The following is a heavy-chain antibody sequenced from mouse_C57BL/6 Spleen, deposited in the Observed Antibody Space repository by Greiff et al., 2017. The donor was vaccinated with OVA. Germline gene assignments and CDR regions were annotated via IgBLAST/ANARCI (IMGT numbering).Heavy chain of an antibody. Sequence: VQLKQPGAELVRPGSSVKLSCKASGYTFTSYWMHWVKQRPIQGLEWIGNIDPSDSETHYNQKFKDKATLTVDKSSSTAYMQLSSLTSEDSAVDVCARLSDGYSVYFDYWGQGTTLTVSS. CDR2: IDPSDSET. V-gene: IGHV1-52*01. CDR1: GYTFTSYW. D-gene: IGHD2-3*01. J-gene: IGHJ2*01. CDR3: ARLSDGYSVYFDY.